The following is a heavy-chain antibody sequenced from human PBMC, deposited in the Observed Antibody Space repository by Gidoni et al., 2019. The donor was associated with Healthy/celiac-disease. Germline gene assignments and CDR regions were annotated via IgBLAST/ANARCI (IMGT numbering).Heavy chain of an antibody. Sequence: EVQLVESGGGLVQHGGSLRLSCAASGFTFSSYEMNWVRLAPGKGLEWVSYISSSGSTIYYADSVKGRFTISRDNAKNSLYLQMNSLRAEDTAVYYCARNEQLVFDYWGQGTLVTVSS. CDR3: ARNEQLVFDY. CDR2: ISSSGSTI. CDR1: GFTFSSYE. D-gene: IGHD6-13*01. J-gene: IGHJ4*02. V-gene: IGHV3-48*03.